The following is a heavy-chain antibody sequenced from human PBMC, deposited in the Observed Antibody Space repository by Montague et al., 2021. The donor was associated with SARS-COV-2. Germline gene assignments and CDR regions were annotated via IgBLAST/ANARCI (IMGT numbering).Heavy chain of an antibody. CDR2: IFYSGNS. J-gene: IGHJ4*02. Sequence: SETLSLTCTVSGGSISSSNYYWAWIRQPPGKGLEWIGNIFYSGNSYYNPSLKSRVTISVDTSKNQFSLKVSTLTAADTAVFYCARQQAAARGAYIDYWGQGTLVTVSS. D-gene: IGHD6-13*01. CDR3: ARQQAAARGAYIDY. V-gene: IGHV4-39*01. CDR1: GGSISSSNYY.